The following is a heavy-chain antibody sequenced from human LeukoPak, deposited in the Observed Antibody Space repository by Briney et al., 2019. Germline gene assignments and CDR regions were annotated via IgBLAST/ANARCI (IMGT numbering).Heavy chain of an antibody. V-gene: IGHV4-59*01. CDR2: IYYSGST. CDR3: GRAPAAGDYYGMDV. J-gene: IGHJ6*02. CDR1: GGSISNYY. D-gene: IGHD6-13*01. Sequence: SETLSLTCTVSGGSISNYYWSWIRLPPGKGLEWIGYIYYSGSTDYNPSLKSRVAISVDTSKNQFCLRLSSVTAADTAVYYCGRAPAAGDYYGMDVWGQGTTVTVS.